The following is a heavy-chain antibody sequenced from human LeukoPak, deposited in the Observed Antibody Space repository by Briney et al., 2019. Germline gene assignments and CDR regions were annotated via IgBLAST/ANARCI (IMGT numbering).Heavy chain of an antibody. CDR1: GFTFSSYS. J-gene: IGHJ4*02. Sequence: GGSLRLSCAASGFTFSSYSMNWVRQAPGKGLEWVSYISSSSSTIYYADSVKGRFTISRDNAKNSLYLQMNSLRAEDTAVYYCARGSESGSYGGGFDYWGQGTLVTVSS. D-gene: IGHD1-26*01. CDR3: ARGSESGSYGGGFDY. CDR2: ISSSSSTI. V-gene: IGHV3-48*04.